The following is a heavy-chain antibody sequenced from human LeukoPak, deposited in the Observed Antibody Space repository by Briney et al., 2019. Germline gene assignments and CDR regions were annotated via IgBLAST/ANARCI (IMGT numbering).Heavy chain of an antibody. CDR3: AKDYYGSGRAFYFDY. J-gene: IGHJ4*02. V-gene: IGHV3-30*02. D-gene: IGHD3-10*01. CDR1: GFTFSSYD. CDR2: IRYDGINK. Sequence: GGSLRLSCAASGFTFSSYDMHWVRQAPGKGLEWVAFIRYDGINKYYADSLKGRFTISRDNSKNTLYLQMNSLRAEDTAVYYRAKDYYGSGRAFYFDYWGQGTLVTVSS.